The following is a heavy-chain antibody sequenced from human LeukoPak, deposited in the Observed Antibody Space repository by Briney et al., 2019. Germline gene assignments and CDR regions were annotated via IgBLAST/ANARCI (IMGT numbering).Heavy chain of an antibody. J-gene: IGHJ4*02. CDR2: INPNSGGT. CDR1: GYTFTGYY. D-gene: IGHD3-22*01. V-gene: IGHV1-2*06. Sequence: ASVKVSCKASGYTFTGYYMRWVRQAPGQGLEWMGRINPNSGGTNYAQKFQGRVTMTRDTSISTAYMELSRLRSDDTAVYYCARVFYDSSGPFDYWGQGTLVTVSS. CDR3: ARVFYDSSGPFDY.